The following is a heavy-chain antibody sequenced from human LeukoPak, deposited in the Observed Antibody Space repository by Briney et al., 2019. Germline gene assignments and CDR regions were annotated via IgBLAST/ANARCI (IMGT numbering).Heavy chain of an antibody. D-gene: IGHD7-27*01. CDR1: GFTFDDYA. J-gene: IGHJ4*02. CDR3: PSEITTNGGRYFDY. CDR2: ISWNSGSI. Sequence: PGGSLRLSCAASGFTFDDYAMHWARQAPGKGLEWVSGISWNSGSIGYADSVKGRFTISRDNAKNTLYLQMNSLRAEDTAVYYCPSEITTNGGRYFDYWGQGTLVTLSS. V-gene: IGHV3-9*01.